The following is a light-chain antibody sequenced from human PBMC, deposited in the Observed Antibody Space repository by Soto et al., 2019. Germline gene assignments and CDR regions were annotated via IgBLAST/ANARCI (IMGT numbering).Light chain of an antibody. CDR1: HTISSSY. V-gene: IGKV3-20*01. Sequence: EIVLTQSPGTLSLSPEERATLSCRASHTISSSYLAWYQQKPGQAPRLLMYGISRRATGIPDRFSGSGSGTDFTLPITRLEREDFAVYYCQQYVTSSPRTFGQGTKVEIK. CDR2: GIS. J-gene: IGKJ1*01. CDR3: QQYVTSSPRT.